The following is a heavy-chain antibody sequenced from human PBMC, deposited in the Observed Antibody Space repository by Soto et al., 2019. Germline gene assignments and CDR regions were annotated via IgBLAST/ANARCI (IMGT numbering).Heavy chain of an antibody. CDR3: QGRYYDFWSGGFDY. Sequence: ASVKVSCKASGGTFSSYAISWVRQAPGQGLEWMGGIIPIFGTANYAQKFQGRVTITADESTSTAYMELSSLRSEDTAVYYCQGRYYDFWSGGFDYWGQGTLVTVSS. CDR2: IIPIFGTA. D-gene: IGHD3-3*01. V-gene: IGHV1-69*13. J-gene: IGHJ4*02. CDR1: GGTFSSYA.